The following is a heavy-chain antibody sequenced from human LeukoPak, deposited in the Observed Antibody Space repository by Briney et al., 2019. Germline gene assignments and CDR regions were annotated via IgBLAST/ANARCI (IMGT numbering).Heavy chain of an antibody. Sequence: SETLSLTCTVSGSSISSYYWSWIRQPPGKGLEWIGYIYYSGSTNYNPSLKSRVTISVDTSKNQFSLKLSSVTAADTAVYYCARQRDYYDSSGYYYGSLADFDLWGRGTLVTVSS. CDR1: GSSISSYY. CDR2: IYYSGST. J-gene: IGHJ2*01. CDR3: ARQRDYYDSSGYYYGSLADFDL. D-gene: IGHD3-22*01. V-gene: IGHV4-59*01.